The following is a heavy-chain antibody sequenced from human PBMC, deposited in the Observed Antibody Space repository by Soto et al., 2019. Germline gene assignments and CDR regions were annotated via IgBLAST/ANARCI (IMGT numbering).Heavy chain of an antibody. CDR2: INHSGST. D-gene: IGHD3-10*01. Sequence: QVQLQQWGAGLLKPSETLSLTCAVYGGSFSGYYWSWIRQPPGKGLEWIGEINHSGSTNYNPSLKSRVTISVDTSKNQFSLKLSSVIAADTAVYYCARVFGSGSYYNGWGQGTLVTVSS. CDR1: GGSFSGYY. J-gene: IGHJ4*02. CDR3: ARVFGSGSYYNG. V-gene: IGHV4-34*01.